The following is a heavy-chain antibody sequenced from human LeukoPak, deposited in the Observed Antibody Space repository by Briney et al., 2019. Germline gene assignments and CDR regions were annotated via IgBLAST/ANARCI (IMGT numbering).Heavy chain of an antibody. D-gene: IGHD5-18*01. CDR1: GFTFSSYA. J-gene: IGHJ4*02. Sequence: GGSLRLSCAASGFTFSSYAMSWVRQAPGKGLEWVANIKQDESEKYYVDSVKGRFTISRDNAKNSLYLQTNSLRAEDTAVYYCARVEGYSYGYFDYWGQGTLVTVSS. CDR3: ARVEGYSYGYFDY. V-gene: IGHV3-7*03. CDR2: IKQDESEK.